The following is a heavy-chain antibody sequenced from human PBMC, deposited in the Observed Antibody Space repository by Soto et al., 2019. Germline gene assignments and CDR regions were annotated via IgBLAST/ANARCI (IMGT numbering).Heavy chain of an antibody. V-gene: IGHV1-2*04. CDR3: ARGTLAYCGGDCYSAKGEIDP. D-gene: IGHD2-21*02. J-gene: IGHJ5*02. Sequence: CKASGYTFTGYYMHWVRQAPGQGLERMGWINPNSGGTNYAQKFQGWVTMTRDTSISTAYMELSRLRSDDTAVYYCARGTLAYCGGDCYSAKGEIDPWGQGTLVTVSS. CDR2: INPNSGGT. CDR1: GYTFTGYY.